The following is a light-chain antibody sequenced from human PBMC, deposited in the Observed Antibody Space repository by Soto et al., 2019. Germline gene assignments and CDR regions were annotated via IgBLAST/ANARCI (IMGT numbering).Light chain of an antibody. CDR3: QQYGGTPPT. CDR2: GAS. J-gene: IGKJ1*01. Sequence: EIGLTQPPGTLLFSPGERATLSSRASEIVSNNYLAWYQRKPGQAPRLRIYGASYRATDIPYKSSGSGSGTDFTLTIARLEAEDFAVYICQQYGGTPPTFGLGTKVEI. CDR1: EIVSNNY. V-gene: IGKV3-20*01.